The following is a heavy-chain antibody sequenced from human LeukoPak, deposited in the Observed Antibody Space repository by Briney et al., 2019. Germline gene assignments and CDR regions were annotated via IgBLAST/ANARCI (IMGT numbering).Heavy chain of an antibody. V-gene: IGHV1-18*01. Sequence: GASVKVSCKASGYTFINYGLNWVRQAPGQGLEWMGWISGYNGNTNYAQKVQGRVTMTTDTSTGTAYMELRSLRSDDTAVYYCARSGSGNLYYYMDVWGKGTTVTVSS. D-gene: IGHD1-26*01. CDR2: ISGYNGNT. J-gene: IGHJ6*03. CDR1: GYTFINYG. CDR3: ARSGSGNLYYYMDV.